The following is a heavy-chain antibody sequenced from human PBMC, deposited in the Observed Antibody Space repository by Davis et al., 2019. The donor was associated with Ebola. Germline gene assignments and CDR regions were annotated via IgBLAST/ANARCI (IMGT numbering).Heavy chain of an antibody. CDR2: FDPEDEET. J-gene: IGHJ4*02. D-gene: IGHD3-22*01. CDR3: ATHISYYYDSSGDYFDY. V-gene: IGHV1-24*01. CDR1: GYTFINYD. Sequence: ASVKVSCKASGYTFINYDIAWVRQATGQGLEWMGGFDPEDEETIYAQKFQGRVTMTEDTSTDTAYMELSSLRSEDTAVYYCATHISYYYDSSGDYFDYWGQGTLVTVSS.